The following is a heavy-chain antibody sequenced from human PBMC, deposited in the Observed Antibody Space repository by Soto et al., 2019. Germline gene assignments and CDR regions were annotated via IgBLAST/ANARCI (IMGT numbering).Heavy chain of an antibody. CDR2: IKEDAREE. CDR1: GFTFSTYW. V-gene: IGHV3-7*01. CDR3: ATAISSPFSNFDS. J-gene: IGHJ4*02. Sequence: EVQLVQSGGDLVQPGGSLRLSCVASGFTFSTYWMTWVRQAPGMGLEWVAGIKEDAREEVYVDSVKGRFSISRDNAKNSLYLQLNSLRAEHTAVYYCATAISSPFSNFDSWGQGSLVTVSS. D-gene: IGHD2-2*01.